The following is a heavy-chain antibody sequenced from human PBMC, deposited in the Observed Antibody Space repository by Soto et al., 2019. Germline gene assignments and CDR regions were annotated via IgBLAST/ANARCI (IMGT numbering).Heavy chain of an antibody. CDR1: GGSMSSYY. Sequence: PSETLSLTCTVSGGSMSSYYWSWIRQPPGKGLDWIGYIYYSGSTNYNPSLKSRVTISVDTSKNQFSLKLSSVTAADTAVYYCARAAYGDFFDYCGRGTLVTVSS. J-gene: IGHJ4*02. CDR3: ARAAYGDFFDY. D-gene: IGHD4-17*01. CDR2: IYYSGST. V-gene: IGHV4-59*01.